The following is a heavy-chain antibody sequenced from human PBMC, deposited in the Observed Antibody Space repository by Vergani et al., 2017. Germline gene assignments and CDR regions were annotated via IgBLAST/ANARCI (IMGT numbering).Heavy chain of an antibody. CDR1: GGSISSSSYY. J-gene: IGHJ4*02. Sequence: QLQLQESGPGLVKPSETLSLTCTVSGGSISSSSYYWGWIRQPPGKGLEWIGSIYYSGSTYYNPSLKSRVTISVDTSKNQFSLKLSSVTAADTAVYYCATYYDFWSGYPAYWGQGTLVTVSS. CDR2: IYYSGST. V-gene: IGHV4-39*07. CDR3: ATYYDFWSGYPAY. D-gene: IGHD3-3*01.